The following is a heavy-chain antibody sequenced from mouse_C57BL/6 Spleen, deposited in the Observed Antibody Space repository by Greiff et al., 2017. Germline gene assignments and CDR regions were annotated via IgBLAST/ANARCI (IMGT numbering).Heavy chain of an antibody. CDR2: IWSGGST. Sequence: QVQLKESGPGLVQPSQSLSITCTVSGFSLTSSGVHWVRQSPGKGLEWLGVIWSGGSTDYYDAFISRLSISKDNSKFQVFFKMTRLQANNTAIYYCADYTGGCCHYWGQGTTLTVSS. J-gene: IGHJ2*01. V-gene: IGHV2-2*02. CDR3: ADYTGGCCHY. CDR1: GFSLTSSG. D-gene: IGHD2-12*01.